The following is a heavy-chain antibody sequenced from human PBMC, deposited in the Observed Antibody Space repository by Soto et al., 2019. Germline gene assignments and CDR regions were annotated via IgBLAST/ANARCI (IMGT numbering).Heavy chain of an antibody. CDR1: GFTFSDSW. CDR3: TTYDYIWWTYRSRWAY. V-gene: IGHV3-15*01. Sequence: EVHLVESGGGLVKPGGSLRLSCVASGFTFSDSWMSWVRQAPEKGLEWVARILSETDGGTIDYAAPVEDRFTISRDDSKNMLYQQMNSLKTEDTAVYFCTTYDYIWWTYRSRWAYWGQGTLVTVSS. J-gene: IGHJ4*02. CDR2: ILSETDGGTI. D-gene: IGHD3-16*02.